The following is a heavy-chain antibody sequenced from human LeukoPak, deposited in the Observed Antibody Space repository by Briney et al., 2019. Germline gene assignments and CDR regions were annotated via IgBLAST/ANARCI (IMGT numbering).Heavy chain of an antibody. Sequence: SETLSLTCTVSGGSISSYYWSWIRQPAGKGLEWIGRIYTSGSTNYNPSLKSRVTMSVDTSKNQFSLKLSSVTAADTAVYYCARSNGVTTTDKYSQHWGQGTLVTVSS. D-gene: IGHD4-17*01. CDR1: GGSISSYY. CDR2: IYTSGST. CDR3: ARSNGVTTTDKYSQH. V-gene: IGHV4-4*07. J-gene: IGHJ1*01.